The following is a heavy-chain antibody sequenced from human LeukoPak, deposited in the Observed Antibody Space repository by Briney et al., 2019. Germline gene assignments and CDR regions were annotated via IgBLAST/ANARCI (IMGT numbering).Heavy chain of an antibody. CDR1: GFSLSTSGMC. CDR2: IDWDDDK. CDR3: ARIRRRSSSSGDYYYYYMDV. J-gene: IGHJ6*03. D-gene: IGHD6-6*01. V-gene: IGHV2-70*11. Sequence: SGPTLVNPTQTLTLTCTFSGFSLSTSGMCVSWIRQPPGKALEWLARIDWDDDKYYSTSLKTRLTISKDTSKNQVVLTMTNMDPVDTATYYCARIRRRSSSSGDYYYYYMDVWGKGTTVTVSS.